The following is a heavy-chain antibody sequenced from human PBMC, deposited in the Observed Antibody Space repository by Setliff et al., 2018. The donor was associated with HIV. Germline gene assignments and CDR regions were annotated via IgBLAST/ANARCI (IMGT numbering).Heavy chain of an antibody. D-gene: IGHD3-22*01. J-gene: IGHJ3*02. CDR2: INPNSGGT. V-gene: IGHV1-2*02. CDR3: ARCYYDSSGPTDAFDI. Sequence: GASVKVSCKASGYTFTGYYMHWVRQAPGQGLEWMGWINPNSGGTNYAQNFQGRVTMTRDTSISTAYLELSRLRSEDTAVYYCARCYYDSSGPTDAFDIWGQGTVVTVSS. CDR1: GYTFTGYY.